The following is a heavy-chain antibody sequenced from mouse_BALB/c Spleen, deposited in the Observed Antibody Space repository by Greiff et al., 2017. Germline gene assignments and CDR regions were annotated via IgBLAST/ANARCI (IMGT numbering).Heavy chain of an antibody. CDR1: GYTFTSYW. CDR2: IDPSDSYT. D-gene: IGHD2-1*01. V-gene: IGHV1S127*01. CDR3: TRDGNPFAY. Sequence: VQLQQPGAELVKPGASVKMSCKASGYTFTSYWMHWVKQRPGQGLEWIGVIDPSDSYTSYNQKFKGKATLTVDTSSSTAYMQLSSLTSEDSAVYYCTRDGNPFAYWGQGTLVTVSA. J-gene: IGHJ3*01.